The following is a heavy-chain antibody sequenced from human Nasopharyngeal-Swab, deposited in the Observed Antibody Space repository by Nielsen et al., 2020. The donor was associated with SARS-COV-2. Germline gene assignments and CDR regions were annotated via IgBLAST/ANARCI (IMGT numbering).Heavy chain of an antibody. V-gene: IGHV3-53*01. CDR2: IYFNGTT. Sequence: GGSLRLSCAASGFTVSGNPMNWVRKAPGKGLEWVSVIYFNGTTSYADSVKGRFTISRDSSRNTLYLQMNGLMAGDTAVYFCAKDVQGDGYSLCDIWGPGTMVTVSS. J-gene: IGHJ3*02. D-gene: IGHD5-24*01. CDR3: AKDVQGDGYSLCDI. CDR1: GFTVSGNP.